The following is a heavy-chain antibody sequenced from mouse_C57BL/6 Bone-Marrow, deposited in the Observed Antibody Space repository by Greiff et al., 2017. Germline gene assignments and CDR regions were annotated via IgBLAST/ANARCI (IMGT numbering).Heavy chain of an antibody. V-gene: IGHV1-61*01. Sequence: QVQLQQPGAELVRPGSSVKLSCKASGYTFTSYWMDWVKQRPGQGLEWIGNIYPSDSETHYNQKFKDKATLTVDKSSSTAYMQLSSLTSEDSAVYYCALYYGSSWFAYWGQGTLVTVSA. CDR1: GYTFTSYW. D-gene: IGHD1-1*01. J-gene: IGHJ3*01. CDR3: ALYYGSSWFAY. CDR2: IYPSDSET.